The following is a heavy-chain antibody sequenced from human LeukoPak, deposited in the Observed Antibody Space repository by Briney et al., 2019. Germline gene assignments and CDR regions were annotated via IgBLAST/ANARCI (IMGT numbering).Heavy chain of an antibody. CDR3: ARGVRTSSWYHFDAFDI. D-gene: IGHD6-13*01. J-gene: IGHJ3*02. V-gene: IGHV1-69*05. CDR2: IIPIFGTA. CDR1: GGTFSSYA. Sequence: SVKVSCKASGGTFSSYAISWVRQAPGRGLEWMGGIIPIFGTANYAQKFQGRVTITTDESTSTAYMELSSLRSEDTAVYYCARGVRTSSWYHFDAFDIWGQGTMVTVSS.